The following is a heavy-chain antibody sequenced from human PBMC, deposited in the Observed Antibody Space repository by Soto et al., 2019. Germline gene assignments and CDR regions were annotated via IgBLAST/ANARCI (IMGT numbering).Heavy chain of an antibody. D-gene: IGHD1-1*01. V-gene: IGHV4-39*01. CDR3: ARHLSTTIAPLPFDY. CDR1: GGSIRSSTYY. Sequence: SETLSLTCTVSGGSIRSSTYYWGWIRQPPGKGLEWIGSIYYSGSTHYNPSLKSQVTMSVDTSTNQFSLKLSSVTAADTAVYYCARHLSTTIAPLPFDYWGQGTLVTSPQ. J-gene: IGHJ4*02. CDR2: IYYSGST.